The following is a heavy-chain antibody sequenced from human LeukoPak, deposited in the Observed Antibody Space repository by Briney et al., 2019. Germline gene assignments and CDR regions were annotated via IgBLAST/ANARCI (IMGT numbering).Heavy chain of an antibody. Sequence: PGGSLRLSCGASGFTFSNYWMSLVRQAPGKGLEWVANIKQGGSEKYYVDSVRGRFTISRDNAKNSLYLQMNSLRAEDTAVYYCAREDYDDYVGCFDCWGQGTLVTVSS. CDR3: AREDYDDYVGCFDC. CDR2: IKQGGSEK. V-gene: IGHV3-7*05. J-gene: IGHJ4*02. D-gene: IGHD4-17*01. CDR1: GFTFSNYW.